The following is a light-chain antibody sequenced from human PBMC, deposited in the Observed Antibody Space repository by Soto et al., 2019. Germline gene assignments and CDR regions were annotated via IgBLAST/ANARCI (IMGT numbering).Light chain of an antibody. J-gene: IGKJ4*01. CDR3: QQANTFPPT. V-gene: IGKV1-12*01. CDR1: QGVSSW. CDR2: AAS. Sequence: DIQMPQSPSSVSASVGDRVNITCRASQGVSSWLAWYLQKPGKAPKFLIYAASTLEGGVPSRFSGYGYGTEFTLIINNLQPEDFGTYYCQQANTFPPTFGGGTKVEI.